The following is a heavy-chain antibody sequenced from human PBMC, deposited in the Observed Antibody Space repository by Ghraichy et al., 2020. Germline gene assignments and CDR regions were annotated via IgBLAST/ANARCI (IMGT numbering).Heavy chain of an antibody. V-gene: IGHV4-59*01. Sequence: SETLSLTCTVSGGSISSYYWSWIRQPPGKGLEWIGYIYYSGSTNYNPSLKSRVTISVDTSKNQFSLKLSSVTAADTAVYYCARVRQFLDAFDIWGQGTMVTVS. J-gene: IGHJ3*02. CDR2: IYYSGST. CDR1: GGSISSYY. D-gene: IGHD5-24*01. CDR3: ARVRQFLDAFDI.